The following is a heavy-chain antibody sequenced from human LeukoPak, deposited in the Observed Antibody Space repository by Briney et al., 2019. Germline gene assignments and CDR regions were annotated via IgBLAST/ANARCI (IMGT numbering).Heavy chain of an antibody. J-gene: IGHJ6*02. CDR1: GFTFSSYA. V-gene: IGHV3-23*01. CDR2: ISGSGGST. CDR3: AKDSPYYYYGMDV. Sequence: GGSLRLSCAASGFTFSSYAMSWVRQAPGKGLEWVSAISGSGGSTHYADSVKGRFAISRDNSKNTLYLQMNSLRAEDTAVYYCAKDSPYYYYGMDVWGQGTTVTVSS.